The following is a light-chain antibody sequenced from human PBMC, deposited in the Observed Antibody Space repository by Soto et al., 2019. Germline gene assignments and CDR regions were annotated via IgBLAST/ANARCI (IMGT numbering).Light chain of an antibody. J-gene: IGKJ1*01. CDR1: YSVVSK. CDR3: QHYNNWPWT. Sequence: EIVMTQSPATLSVSXGERATLLCRGSYSVVSKLALYQQKPDXAPRLVXSGASTRAPSSPARFSGSGSATEFTPTISSLQSEDFAVYYRQHYNNWPWTFGQGTKVEIK. CDR2: GAS. V-gene: IGKV3-15*01.